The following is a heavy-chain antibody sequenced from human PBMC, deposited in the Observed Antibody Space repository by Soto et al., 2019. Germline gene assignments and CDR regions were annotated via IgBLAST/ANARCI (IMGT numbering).Heavy chain of an antibody. Sequence: SETLSLTCTVSGVSNSSPHHNWSWIRQYPGKGLEWIGFIHYSGTTYYNPSLKSRVAISVDTSKNQFSLKLSSVTAADTAVYYCARDRLSGSYWEYSGYGMDVWGQGTTVTVSS. J-gene: IGHJ6*02. CDR1: GVSNSSPHHN. D-gene: IGHD1-26*01. CDR3: ARDRLSGSYWEYSGYGMDV. V-gene: IGHV4-30-4*02. CDR2: IHYSGTT.